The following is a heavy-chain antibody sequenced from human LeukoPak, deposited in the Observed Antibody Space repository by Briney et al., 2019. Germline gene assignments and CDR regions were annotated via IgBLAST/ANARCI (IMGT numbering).Heavy chain of an antibody. J-gene: IGHJ4*02. D-gene: IGHD1-7*01. Sequence: SETLSLTCTVSGGSISSGGYYWSWIRQHPGKGLEWIGYIYYSGSTYYNPSLKSRVTISVDTSKNQFSLKLSSVTAADTAVYYCARAKLELPYFDYWGQGTLVTVSS. CDR2: IYYSGST. V-gene: IGHV4-31*03. CDR3: ARAKLELPYFDY. CDR1: GGSISSGGYY.